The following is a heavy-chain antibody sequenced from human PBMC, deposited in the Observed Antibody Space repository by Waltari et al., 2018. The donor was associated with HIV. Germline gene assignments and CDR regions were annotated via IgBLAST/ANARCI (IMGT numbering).Heavy chain of an antibody. CDR3: ARNSPAYGSGTPEELDY. V-gene: IGHV3-33*01. CDR1: GFTFSSYG. D-gene: IGHD6-19*01. J-gene: IGHJ4*02. CDR2: IWFYGRNK. Sequence: QVQLVESGGGVVQPGRSLRLSCAVSGFTFSSYGMHWVRPAPGNGMEGVSVIWFYGRNKYYADAVKGRFTSSRDNSKDTLYLQMRSLRVEDTAVYYCARNSPAYGSGTPEELDYWGQGTLVTVSS.